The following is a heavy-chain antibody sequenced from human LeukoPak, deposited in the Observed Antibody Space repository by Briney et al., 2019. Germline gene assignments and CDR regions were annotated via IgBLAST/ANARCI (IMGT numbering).Heavy chain of an antibody. CDR2: ISYDGSNK. J-gene: IGHJ6*03. CDR3: AKDWRYYDSSDYLGFKPYYYYYYMDV. Sequence: GGSLRLSCAASEFTFSSYGMHWVRQAPGKRLEWVAVISYDGSNKYYADSVKGRFTISRDNSKNTLYLQMNSLRAEDTAVYYCAKDWRYYDSSDYLGFKPYYYYYYMDVWGKGTTVIVSS. V-gene: IGHV3-30*18. D-gene: IGHD3-22*01. CDR1: EFTFSSYG.